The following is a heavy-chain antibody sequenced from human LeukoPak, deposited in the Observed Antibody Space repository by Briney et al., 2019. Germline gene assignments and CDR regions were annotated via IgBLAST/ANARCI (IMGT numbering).Heavy chain of an antibody. J-gene: IGHJ4*02. CDR1: GFTFSNYA. CDR3: AKTDCGVAGCRLIHF. D-gene: IGHD2-21*01. Sequence: GGSLRLSCAASGFTFSNYAMSWVRRAPGKGLEWFSTIGGSDGSTYYADSVRGRFTISRDVSVNTLYLQMNSLRAEDTATYYCAKTDCGVAGCRLIHFWGQGTLVTVSP. CDR2: IGGSDGST. V-gene: IGHV3-23*01.